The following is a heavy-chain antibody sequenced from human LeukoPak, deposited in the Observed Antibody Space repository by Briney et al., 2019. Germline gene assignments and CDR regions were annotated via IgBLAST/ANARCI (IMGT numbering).Heavy chain of an antibody. Sequence: GGSLRLSCAASGFTFTSSAMSWVRQAPGKGLEWVSAISGSGHSSDYADSVKGRFTVSRDNSKNTLYLQMSRLRAEDTAVYYCAKDKLTFGERAYMGVWGKGTTVTVSS. V-gene: IGHV3-23*01. J-gene: IGHJ6*03. D-gene: IGHD3-10*01. CDR1: GFTFTSSA. CDR2: ISGSGHSS. CDR3: AKDKLTFGERAYMGV.